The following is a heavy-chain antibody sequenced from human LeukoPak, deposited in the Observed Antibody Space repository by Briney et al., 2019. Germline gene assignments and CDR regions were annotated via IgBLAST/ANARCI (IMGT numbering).Heavy chain of an antibody. CDR3: AREVEATPYYFDY. CDR1: GYSISSGYY. D-gene: IGHD1-26*01. J-gene: IGHJ4*02. Sequence: PSETLSLTCTVSGYSISSGYYWGWIRQPPGKGLEWIGSIYHSGSTYYSPSLKSRVTISVDTSKNQFSLKLSSVTAADTAVYYCAREVEATPYYFDYWGQGTLVTVSS. CDR2: IYHSGST. V-gene: IGHV4-38-2*02.